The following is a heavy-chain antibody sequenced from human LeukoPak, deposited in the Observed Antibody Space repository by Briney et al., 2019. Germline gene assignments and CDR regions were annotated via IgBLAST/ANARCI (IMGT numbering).Heavy chain of an antibody. CDR3: ARSYYYDYRQIDY. J-gene: IGHJ4*02. V-gene: IGHV4-39*01. D-gene: IGHD3-22*01. Sequence: PSETLSLTCTISGGSISSSIYNWGWIRQSPGMGLEWIGSIYYTGITNYNPSLKSRVTISVDTSKNQFSLRLSSVTAADTAVFYCARSYYYDYRQIDYWGQGTLVTVSS. CDR2: IYYTGIT. CDR1: GGSISSSIYN.